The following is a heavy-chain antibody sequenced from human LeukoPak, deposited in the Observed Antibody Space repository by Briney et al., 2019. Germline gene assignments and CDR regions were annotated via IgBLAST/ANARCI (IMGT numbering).Heavy chain of an antibody. CDR1: GDSISTSSYY. J-gene: IGHJ4*02. CDR2: IYYSGST. V-gene: IGHV4-39*01. D-gene: IGHD3-22*01. CDR3: ARSYYYDYRQIDY. Sequence: SETLSLTCTVSGDSISTSSYYWGWIRQPPGKGLEWLGSIYYSGSTYYNPSLKSRVTISVDTSKNQFSLNLYSVTAADTAVFYCARSYYYDYRQIDYWGQGTLVTVFS.